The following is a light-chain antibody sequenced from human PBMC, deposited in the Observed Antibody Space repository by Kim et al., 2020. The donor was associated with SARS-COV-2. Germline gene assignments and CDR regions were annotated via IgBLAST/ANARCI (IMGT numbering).Light chain of an antibody. V-gene: IGLV2-14*04. J-gene: IGLJ3*02. CDR3: SSYTDSRTVV. CDR1: SSDIGGYDF. Sequence: GQSIAISCTGTSSDIGGYDFVSWYQQHPGKAPKLMISDVTKRPSGVSDRFSGSKSGNTASLAISGLQAEDEADYYCSSYTDSRTVVFGGGTQLTVL. CDR2: DVT.